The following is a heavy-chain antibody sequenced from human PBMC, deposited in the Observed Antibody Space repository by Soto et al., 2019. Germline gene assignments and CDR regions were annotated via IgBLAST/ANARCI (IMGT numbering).Heavy chain of an antibody. CDR1: GFTFSSYS. J-gene: IGHJ6*02. CDR2: ISYDGSNK. D-gene: IGHD1-1*01. V-gene: IGHV3-30*18. Sequence: QVQLVESGGGVVQPGRSLRLSCAASGFTFSSYSMHWVRQAPGKGLEWVAVISYDGSNKYYAVSVKGRFTISRDNSKNTLYLQMNSLRAEDTAVYYCAKDTFQATTYYYYYYGMDVWGQGTTVTVSS. CDR3: AKDTFQATTYYYYYYGMDV.